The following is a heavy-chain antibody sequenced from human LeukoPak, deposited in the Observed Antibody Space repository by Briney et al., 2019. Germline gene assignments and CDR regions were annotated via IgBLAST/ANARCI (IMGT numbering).Heavy chain of an antibody. V-gene: IGHV3-74*01. CDR1: GFTFNNYW. Sequence: PGGSPRLSCAASGFTFNNYWMHWVRHAQGKGLVWVSRINSDGNSPTYADSVKGRFTISRDNAKNTLYLQMNSLRAEDTAVYYCARSAPAGFSYYSYFLDVWGKGTTVTISS. J-gene: IGHJ6*03. CDR3: ARSAPAGFSYYSYFLDV. CDR2: INSDGNSP. D-gene: IGHD6-13*01.